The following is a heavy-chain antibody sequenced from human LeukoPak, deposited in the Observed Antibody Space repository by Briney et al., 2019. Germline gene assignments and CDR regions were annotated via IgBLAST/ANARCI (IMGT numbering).Heavy chain of an antibody. J-gene: IGHJ6*03. D-gene: IGHD1-26*01. Sequence: GGSLRLSCAASGFTFSSYSMNWVRQAPGKGLEWVSYISSSSSTIYYADSVKRRFTISRANAKNSLYLQRNSPRAEDTALYYCARDDEYRSYAGHWTYYYYMDVWGKGTTVTVSS. CDR3: ARDDEYRSYAGHWTYYYYMDV. V-gene: IGHV3-48*04. CDR1: GFTFSSYS. CDR2: ISSSSSTI.